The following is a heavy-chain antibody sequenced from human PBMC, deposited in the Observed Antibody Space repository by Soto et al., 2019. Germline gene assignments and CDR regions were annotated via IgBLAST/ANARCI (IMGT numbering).Heavy chain of an antibody. CDR2: FNPILSFS. J-gene: IGHJ4*02. CDR1: GDTFNFYT. D-gene: IGHD3-10*01. V-gene: IGHV1-69*02. CDR3: ATSFGSGSRAFDY. Sequence: QVQLVQSGAEVKKPGSSVKVSCKASGDTFNFYTINWVRQAPGLGLEWMGRFNPILSFSNSALKFQGRVTLTADKSTSTAYMGLSSLRSEDTAIYYCATSFGSGSRAFDYWGQGAWSPSPQ.